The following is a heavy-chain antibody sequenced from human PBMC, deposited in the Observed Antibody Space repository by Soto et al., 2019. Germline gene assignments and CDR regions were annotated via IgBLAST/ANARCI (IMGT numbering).Heavy chain of an antibody. CDR1: GFTFSSYG. Sequence: QVQLVESGGGVVQPGRSLRLSCVASGFTFSSYGMHWVRQAPGKGLEWVAVVSTDGRIEFYAASVKGRFTISRDNSKNTLYLQMNSRTPEDTAVYYCAKAALHEIAHWGQGTLVTVSS. D-gene: IGHD4-4*01. CDR3: AKAALHEIAH. CDR2: VSTDGRIE. J-gene: IGHJ5*02. V-gene: IGHV3-30*18.